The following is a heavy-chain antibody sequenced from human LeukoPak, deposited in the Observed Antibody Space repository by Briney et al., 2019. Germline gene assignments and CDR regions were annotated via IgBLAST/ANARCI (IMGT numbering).Heavy chain of an antibody. J-gene: IGHJ4*02. CDR3: AATPDYFNY. Sequence: QPGRSLRLSCAASGFTFSSYGMHWVRQAPGKGLEWVTVISFDGSNKYYADSVKGRFTISRDNSKNTPYLQMNSLRAEDTAVYYCAATPDYFNYWGQGTLVTVSS. CDR2: ISFDGSNK. V-gene: IGHV3-30*03. CDR1: GFTFSSYG. D-gene: IGHD5-12*01.